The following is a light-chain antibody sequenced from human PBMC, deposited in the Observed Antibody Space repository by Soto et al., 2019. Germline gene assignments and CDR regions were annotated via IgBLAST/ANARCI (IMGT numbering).Light chain of an antibody. V-gene: IGKV1-27*01. Sequence: DIQMTQSPSSLSASVGDRVTITCRASQGISTYLVWYQQKPGTVPKLLIFAASTLQSGVPSRFSGSGSGTDFTLTISSLQHEDVATYYCQNYDGAPWTFGQGTKVAIK. CDR3: QNYDGAPWT. J-gene: IGKJ1*01. CDR1: QGISTY. CDR2: AAS.